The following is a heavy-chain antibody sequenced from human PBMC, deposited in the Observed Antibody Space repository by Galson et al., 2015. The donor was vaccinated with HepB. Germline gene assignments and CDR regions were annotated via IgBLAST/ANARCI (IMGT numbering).Heavy chain of an antibody. D-gene: IGHD4-23*01. CDR1: GYTFTDYY. CDR3: ATVGYGGNSSPRDYYYMDV. V-gene: IGHV1-69-2*01. CDR2: VDPEDGET. Sequence: SCKVSGYTFTDYYMHWVQQAPGKGLEWMGLVDPEDGETIYAEKFQGRVTITADTSTDTAYMELSSLRSEDTAVYYCATVGYGGNSSPRDYYYMDVWGKGTTVTVSS. J-gene: IGHJ6*03.